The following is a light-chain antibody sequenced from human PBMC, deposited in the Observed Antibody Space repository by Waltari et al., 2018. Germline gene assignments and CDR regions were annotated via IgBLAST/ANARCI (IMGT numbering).Light chain of an antibody. Sequence: QSALTQPASVSGSPGQSITIPCTGFNSNVGSYNLVSRYQKPPGKAPKLLIYEGNRRPSGVSNRFSGSKSDNTASLTLSGLQAEDEADYYCCSNVGSSVFFGGGTKLTVL. CDR2: EGN. J-gene: IGLJ2*01. CDR1: NSNVGSYNL. V-gene: IGLV2-23*03. CDR3: CSNVGSSVF.